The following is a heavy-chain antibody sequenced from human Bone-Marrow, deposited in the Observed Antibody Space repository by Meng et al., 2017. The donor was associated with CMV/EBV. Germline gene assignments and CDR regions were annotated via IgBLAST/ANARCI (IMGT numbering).Heavy chain of an antibody. V-gene: IGHV3-23*01. CDR2: ISVSGGGT. CDR3: AKDDDSAGYYFAYY. J-gene: IGHJ4*02. D-gene: IGHD3-22*01. Sequence: GESLKISCAASGFNFSTYAMSWVRQAPGKGLEWVSTISVSGGGTHYADSVKGRFTISRDNSKNTLYLQMNSLRTEDTAVYYCAKDDDSAGYYFAYYWGQGTLVTVSS. CDR1: GFNFSTYA.